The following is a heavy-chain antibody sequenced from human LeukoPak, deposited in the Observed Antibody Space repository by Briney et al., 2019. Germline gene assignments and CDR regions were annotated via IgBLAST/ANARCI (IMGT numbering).Heavy chain of an antibody. CDR2: INPNSGGT. Sequence: LGASVKVSCKASGYTFTSYGISWVRQAPGQGLEWMGWINPNSGGTNYAQKFQGRVTMTRDTSISTAYMELSRLRSDDTAVYYCATLWDSSSWYPEGSYYYWGQGTLVTVSS. CDR3: ATLWDSSSWYPEGSYYY. CDR1: GYTFTSYG. D-gene: IGHD6-13*01. J-gene: IGHJ4*02. V-gene: IGHV1-2*03.